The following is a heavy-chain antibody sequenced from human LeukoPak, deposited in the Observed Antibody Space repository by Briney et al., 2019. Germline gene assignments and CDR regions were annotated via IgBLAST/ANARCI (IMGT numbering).Heavy chain of an antibody. CDR2: ISAYNGNT. CDR3: ARDRGTMIVVNPFDP. CDR1: GYTFTSYG. Sequence: GASVKVSCKASGYTFTSYGISWVRQAPGQGLEWMGWISAYNGNTNYAQKLQGRVTMTTDTSTSTAYMELRSLRSDDTAVYYRARDRGTMIVVNPFDPWGQGTLVTVSS. V-gene: IGHV1-18*01. J-gene: IGHJ5*02. D-gene: IGHD3-22*01.